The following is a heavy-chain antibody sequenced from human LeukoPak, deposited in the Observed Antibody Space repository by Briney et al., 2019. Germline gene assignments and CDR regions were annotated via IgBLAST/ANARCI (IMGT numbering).Heavy chain of an antibody. CDR2: INWNSDSI. V-gene: IGHV3-20*04. CDR1: GFIFDDFG. J-gene: IGHJ4*02. Sequence: GGSLRLSCTASGFIFDDFGMNWVRQVPGKGLEWVSGINWNSDSINYVESVRGRFTISRDNAKNSLYLQMNSLRAEDTAFYYGVRDGGYCSNTDCYSFDYWGQGIAVTVSS. CDR3: VRDGGYCSNTDCYSFDY. D-gene: IGHD2-2*01.